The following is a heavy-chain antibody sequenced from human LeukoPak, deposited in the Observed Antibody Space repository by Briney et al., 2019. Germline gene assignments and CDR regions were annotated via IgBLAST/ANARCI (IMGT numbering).Heavy chain of an antibody. Sequence: PSETLSLTCTVSGGSISRYYWSWIRQPPGTGLEWIGYIYYTGRADYNPSLKSRVSMSVDTSKNQFSLRVNSMTAADTAVYYCARGDFWSGAPTDWGQGILVTVSS. V-gene: IGHV4-59*01. CDR1: GGSISRYY. CDR2: IYYTGRA. CDR3: ARGDFWSGAPTD. J-gene: IGHJ4*02. D-gene: IGHD3-3*01.